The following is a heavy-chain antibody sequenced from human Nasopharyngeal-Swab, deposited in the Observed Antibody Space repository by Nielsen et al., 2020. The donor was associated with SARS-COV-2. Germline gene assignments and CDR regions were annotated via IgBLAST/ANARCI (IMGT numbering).Heavy chain of an antibody. CDR1: GFTFSSYW. CDR2: IKQDGSEK. Sequence: GGSLRLSCAASGFTFSSYWMSWVRQAPGKGPEWVANIKQDGSEKYYVDSVKGRFTISRDNAKNSLYLQMSSLRAEDTAVYYCARDGAFSSYYGPPFYYYYGMDVWGQGTTVTVSS. CDR3: ARDGAFSSYYGPPFYYYYGMDV. V-gene: IGHV3-7*01. J-gene: IGHJ6*02. D-gene: IGHD4-17*01.